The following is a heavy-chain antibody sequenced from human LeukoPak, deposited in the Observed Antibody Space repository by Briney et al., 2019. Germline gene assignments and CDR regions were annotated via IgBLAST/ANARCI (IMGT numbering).Heavy chain of an antibody. J-gene: IGHJ4*02. CDR3: AKTVSGSHSYEGGDY. D-gene: IGHD3-16*02. Sequence: GGSLRLSCAASGFTFSSYAMSWVRQAPGKGLEWVSAISGSGDNTFYADSVKGRFTMSRDNSKNMLYLQMNSLRAEDTAVYYCAKTVSGSHSYEGGDYWGQGTLVTVSS. CDR2: ISGSGDNT. CDR1: GFTFSSYA. V-gene: IGHV3-23*01.